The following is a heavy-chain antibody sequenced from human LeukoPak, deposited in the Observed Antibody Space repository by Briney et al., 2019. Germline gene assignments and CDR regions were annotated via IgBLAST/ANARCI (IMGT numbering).Heavy chain of an antibody. CDR3: AKDGVEYCGGDCPFDY. Sequence: QSGGSLRPSCAASGFTFSSYAMSWVRQAPGKGLEWVSAISGSGGSTYYADSVKGRFTISRDNSKNTLYLQMNSLRAEDTAVYYCAKDGVEYCGGDCPFDYWGQGTLVTVSS. CDR2: ISGSGGST. CDR1: GFTFSSYA. V-gene: IGHV3-23*01. D-gene: IGHD2-21*02. J-gene: IGHJ4*02.